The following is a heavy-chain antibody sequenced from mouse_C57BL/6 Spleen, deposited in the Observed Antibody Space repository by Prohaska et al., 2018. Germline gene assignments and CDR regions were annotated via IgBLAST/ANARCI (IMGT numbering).Heavy chain of an antibody. J-gene: IGHJ2*01. CDR2: IHPNSCST. V-gene: IGHV1-64*01. Sequence: QVQLQQPGAELVKPGASVKLSCKASGYTFTSYWMHWVKQRPGQGLEWIGMIHPNSCSTNYNEKCKSEATLSVDKSSSTVYMQLSNLRSEHSAVYYCARKVLRDNYCDYWGEDSTLTVYS. CDR1: GYTFTSYW. D-gene: IGHD1-1*01. CDR3: ARKVLRDNYCDY.